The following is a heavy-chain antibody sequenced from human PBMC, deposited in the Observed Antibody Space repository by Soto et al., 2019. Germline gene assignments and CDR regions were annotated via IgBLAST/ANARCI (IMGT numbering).Heavy chain of an antibody. J-gene: IGHJ5*02. Sequence: PSETLSLTCTVAGGAISSGDYYWSWIRQPPGKGLEWIGYIYYSGSTYYNPSLKSRVTISVDTSKTQFSLKLSSVTAADTAVYYCARDSYIAAAGTLSNWFDPWGQGTLVTVSS. CDR2: IYYSGST. D-gene: IGHD6-13*01. V-gene: IGHV4-30-4*01. CDR3: ARDSYIAAAGTLSNWFDP. CDR1: GGAISSGDYY.